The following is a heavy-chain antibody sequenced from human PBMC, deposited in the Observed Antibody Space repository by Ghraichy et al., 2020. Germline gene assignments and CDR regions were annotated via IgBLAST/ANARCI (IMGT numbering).Heavy chain of an antibody. J-gene: IGHJ4*02. CDR2: INSDGSST. CDR1: GFTFSSYW. Sequence: LSLTCAASGFTFSSYWMHWVRQAPGKGLVWVSRINSDGSSTSYADSVKGRFTISRDNAKNTLYLQMNSLRAEDTAVYYCARGTYYYDSSGYYALDYWGQGTLVTVSS. V-gene: IGHV3-74*01. D-gene: IGHD3-22*01. CDR3: ARGTYYYDSSGYYALDY.